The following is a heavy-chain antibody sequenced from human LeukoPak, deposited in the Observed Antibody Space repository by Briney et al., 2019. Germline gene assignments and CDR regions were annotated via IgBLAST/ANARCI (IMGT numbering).Heavy chain of an antibody. D-gene: IGHD3-10*01. V-gene: IGHV3-74*01. CDR2: INSDGINT. CDR1: GFTFSNYW. CDR3: AREMVRGIIKTYFYYMDV. J-gene: IGHJ6*03. Sequence: GGSLRLSCAASGFTFSNYWMHWVRQAPGKGLVWVSRINSDGINTSYADSVKGRFTISRDNAKNTLNLQMNSLRAEDTAVYYCAREMVRGIIKTYFYYMDVWGKGTTVTISS.